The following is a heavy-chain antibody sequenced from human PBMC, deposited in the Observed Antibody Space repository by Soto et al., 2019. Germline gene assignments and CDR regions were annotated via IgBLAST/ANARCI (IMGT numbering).Heavy chain of an antibody. CDR1: GGSISSSSYY. V-gene: IGHV4-39*01. J-gene: IGHJ6*02. CDR3: ASDSSGWLALYYYGMDV. CDR2: IYYSGST. Sequence: SETLSLTCTVSGGSISSSSYYWGWIRHPPGKGLEWIGSIYYSGSTYYNPSLKSRVTISVDTSKNQFSLKLSSVTAADTAVYYCASDSSGWLALYYYGMDVWGQGTTVTVSS. D-gene: IGHD6-19*01.